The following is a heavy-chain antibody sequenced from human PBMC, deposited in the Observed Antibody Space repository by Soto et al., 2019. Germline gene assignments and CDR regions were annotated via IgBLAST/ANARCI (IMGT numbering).Heavy chain of an antibody. J-gene: IGHJ4*02. V-gene: IGHV3-74*01. CDR2: INSDGSST. CDR3: AGMRFGGLPFRY. D-gene: IGHD3-10*01. Sequence: GGSLRLSCAASGFTFSSYWMHWVRQAPGKGLVWVSRINSDGSSTSYADSVKGRFTISRDNAKNTLYLQMNSLRAEDTAVHYCAGMRFGGLPFRYWGQGTLVTVSS. CDR1: GFTFSSYW.